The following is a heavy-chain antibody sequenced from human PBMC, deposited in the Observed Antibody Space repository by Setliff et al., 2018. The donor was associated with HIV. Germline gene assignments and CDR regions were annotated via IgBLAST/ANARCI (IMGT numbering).Heavy chain of an antibody. V-gene: IGHV1-69*06. Sequence: SVKVSCKASGGTFSSYAISWVRQAPGQGLEWMGRIIPIFGTANYAQKFQGRVTITADKSTSTAYMELSSLRSEDTAVYYCARNPQPTGTPDYHYYFYIDVWGKGTTVTVSS. D-gene: IGHD1-1*01. CDR2: IIPIFGTA. J-gene: IGHJ6*03. CDR1: GGTFSSYA. CDR3: ARNPQPTGTPDYHYYFYIDV.